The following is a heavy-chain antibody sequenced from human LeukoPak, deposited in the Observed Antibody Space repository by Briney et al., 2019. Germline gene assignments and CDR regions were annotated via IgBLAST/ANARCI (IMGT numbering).Heavy chain of an antibody. Sequence: GGSLRLSCAASGFTFSSYAMSWVRQAPGKGLEWVSAISGSGGSTYYADSVKGRFTISRDNSKNTLYLQMNSLRAEDTAEYYCAKAEGVYYDILTGYSYYFDYWGQGTLVTVSS. CDR1: GFTFSSYA. D-gene: IGHD3-9*01. J-gene: IGHJ4*02. V-gene: IGHV3-23*01. CDR3: AKAEGVYYDILTGYSYYFDY. CDR2: ISGSGGST.